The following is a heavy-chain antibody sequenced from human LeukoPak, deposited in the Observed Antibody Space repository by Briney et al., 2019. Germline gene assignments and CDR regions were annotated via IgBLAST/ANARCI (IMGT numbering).Heavy chain of an antibody. V-gene: IGHV4-39*01. D-gene: IGHD3/OR15-3a*01. Sequence: SENLSLNCSVYAFSISSSNSEWGSTRQPPEKRLEWIASIYYSGNTYNNPSIKTQVSISIDTTKNMFSLNLTSVTAAETAVYYCARQTGSGLFILLGGQGTLVTVSS. J-gene: IGHJ4*02. CDR1: AFSISSSNSE. CDR2: IYYSGNT. CDR3: ARQTGSGLFILL.